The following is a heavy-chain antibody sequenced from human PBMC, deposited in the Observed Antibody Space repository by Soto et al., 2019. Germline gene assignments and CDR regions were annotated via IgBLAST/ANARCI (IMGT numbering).Heavy chain of an antibody. Sequence: ASVKVSCKASGYTLTSYAMHWVRQAPGQRLEWMGWINAGNGNTKYSQKFQGRVTITRDTSASTVYMELSRLRYEDTGVYYCARDPPRTGTTRYWGQGTLVPVSS. D-gene: IGHD1-7*01. CDR1: GYTLTSYA. V-gene: IGHV1-3*01. CDR3: ARDPPRTGTTRY. J-gene: IGHJ4*02. CDR2: INAGNGNT.